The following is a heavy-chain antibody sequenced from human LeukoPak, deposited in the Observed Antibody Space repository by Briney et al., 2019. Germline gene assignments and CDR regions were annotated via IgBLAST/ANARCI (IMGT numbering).Heavy chain of an antibody. J-gene: IGHJ6*02. CDR3: ARERATIFGVVTIAYGMDV. CDR2: IYTSGST. D-gene: IGHD3-3*01. Sequence: PSQTLSLTCTVSGGSISSGSYYWSWIRQPAGTGLEWIGRIYTSGSTNYNPSLKSRVTISVDTSKNQFSLKLSSVTAADTAVYYCARERATIFGVVTIAYGMDVWGQGTTVTVSS. CDR1: GGSISSGSYY. V-gene: IGHV4-61*02.